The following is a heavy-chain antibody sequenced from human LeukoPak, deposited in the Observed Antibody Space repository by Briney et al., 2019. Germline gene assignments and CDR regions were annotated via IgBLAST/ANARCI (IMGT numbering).Heavy chain of an antibody. D-gene: IGHD6-13*01. CDR1: GYSISSGYY. Sequence: SETLSLTCAVSGYSISSGYYWGWIRQPPGKGLEWIGSIYHSGSTYYNPSLKSRVTISVDTSKNQFSLKLSSVTAADTAVYYCARNSSLHYFDYWGQGTLVTVSS. CDR3: ARNSSLHYFDY. CDR2: IYHSGST. V-gene: IGHV4-38-2*01. J-gene: IGHJ4*02.